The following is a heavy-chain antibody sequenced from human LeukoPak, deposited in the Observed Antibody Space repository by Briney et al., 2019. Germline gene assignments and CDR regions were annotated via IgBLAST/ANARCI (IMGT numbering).Heavy chain of an antibody. CDR1: GGSISSGDYY. Sequence: PSQTLSLTCTVSGGSISSGDYYWSWIRQPPGKGLEWIGYIYYSGSTYYNPSLKSRVTISVDTSKNQFSLKLSSVTAAGTAVYYCARDREGATNFDPWGQGTLVTVSS. CDR3: ARDREGATNFDP. D-gene: IGHD1-26*01. CDR2: IYYSGST. V-gene: IGHV4-30-4*01. J-gene: IGHJ5*02.